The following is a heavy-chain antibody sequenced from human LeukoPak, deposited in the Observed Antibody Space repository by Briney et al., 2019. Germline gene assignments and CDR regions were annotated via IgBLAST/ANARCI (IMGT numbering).Heavy chain of an antibody. CDR1: GFTFSSFR. V-gene: IGHV3-48*01. CDR3: ARNFDY. Sequence: GGSLTLSCAVSGFTFSSFRMNWVRHHPGKGLEWVSHISSSSNTIYYTHSVKGRFTISRDNAKNSLYLQMNSLRAEDTAVYYCARNFDYWGQGTLVTVSS. CDR2: ISSSSNTI. J-gene: IGHJ4*02.